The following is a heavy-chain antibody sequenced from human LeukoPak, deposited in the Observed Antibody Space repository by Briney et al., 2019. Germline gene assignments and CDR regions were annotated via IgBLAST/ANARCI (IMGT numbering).Heavy chain of an antibody. CDR2: LYSDGNT. Sequence: GGSLGLSCAASRFTVITNDMTWVRQAPGKGLEWVSVLYSDGNTKYADSVQGRFTISRDNSKNTLYLEMNSLSPDDTAVYYCARGVEPLAANTLAYWGQGTLVTVSS. D-gene: IGHD1-14*01. CDR1: RFTVITND. J-gene: IGHJ4*02. V-gene: IGHV3-53*01. CDR3: ARGVEPLAANTLAY.